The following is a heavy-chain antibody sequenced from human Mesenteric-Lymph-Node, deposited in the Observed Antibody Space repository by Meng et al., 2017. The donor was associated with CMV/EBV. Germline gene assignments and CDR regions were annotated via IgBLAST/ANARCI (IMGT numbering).Heavy chain of an antibody. CDR1: GYTFTSYG. CDR3: ARVSGGPWMLDY. D-gene: IGHD1-26*01. J-gene: IGHJ4*02. CDR2: ISTYNGNT. V-gene: IGHV1-18*01. Sequence: ASVKVSCKASGYTFTSYGISWVRQAPGQGLEWMGWISTYNGNTNYAQKVQGRVTMTTDTSTSTAYMELRSLRSDDTAVYYCARVSGGPWMLDYWGQGSLVTVSS.